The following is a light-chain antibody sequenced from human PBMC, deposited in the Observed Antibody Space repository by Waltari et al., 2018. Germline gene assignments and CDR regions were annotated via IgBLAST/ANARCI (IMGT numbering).Light chain of an antibody. CDR2: DTS. CDR3: QQRANWPLT. Sequence: EIVLTQSPGTLSLSPGERATLSCRASQSVTRYLAWYQQKPGLAPRLLIYDTSNRATGIPARFIGSWSGTDFSLTITSLESEEFAVYYCQQRANWPLTFGGGTKVEIK. J-gene: IGKJ4*01. CDR1: QSVTRY. V-gene: IGKV3-11*01.